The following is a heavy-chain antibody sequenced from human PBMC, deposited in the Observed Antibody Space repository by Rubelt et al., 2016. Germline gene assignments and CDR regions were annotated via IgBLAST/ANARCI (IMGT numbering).Heavy chain of an antibody. J-gene: IGHJ6*02. V-gene: IGHV1-69*04. Sequence: QVQLVQSGAEVKKPGSSVKVSCKASGGTFSSYAISWVRQAPGQGLEWMGRVIPRLGIANYAMKCQGRVTITADKSTSTAYMELSSLRSDDTAVYYCARDDYSTDYDGMDVWGQGTTVTVSS. D-gene: IGHD2-21*01. CDR1: GGTFSSYA. CDR3: ARDDYSTDYDGMDV. CDR2: VIPRLGIA.